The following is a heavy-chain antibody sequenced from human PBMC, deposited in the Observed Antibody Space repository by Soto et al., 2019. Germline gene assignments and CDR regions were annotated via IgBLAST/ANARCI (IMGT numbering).Heavy chain of an antibody. D-gene: IGHD4-17*01. CDR2: ISGSSSTT. V-gene: IGHV3-23*01. J-gene: IGHJ4*01. CDR1: GCTFNKYA. CDR3: APTRYDYGDDAVGY. Sequence: EVQLLEYGGGLVQRGESLRLSCVASGCTFNKYAMTWVRQAPGKGLEWVSSISGSSSTTYYADSVKGRFTISRDNSKNTVYLHMNTLSTEDTAVYYCAPTRYDYGDDAVGYWGQGTLVTVSS.